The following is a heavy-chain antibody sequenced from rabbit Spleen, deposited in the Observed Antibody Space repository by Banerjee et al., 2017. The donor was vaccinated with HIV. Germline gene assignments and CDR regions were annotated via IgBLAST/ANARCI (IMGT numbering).Heavy chain of an antibody. CDR2: IDPVFGIT. CDR1: GVSLNDKD. V-gene: IGHV1S47*01. J-gene: IGHJ4*01. Sequence: QEQLVESGGGLVKPDGSLTLTCKASGVSLNDKDVMCWVRQAPGKGLEWIGYIDPVFGITYYASWVNGRFSISRENAQNTVFLQMTSLTAADTATYFCARDGAGGSYFALWGPGTLVTV. CDR3: ARDGAGGSYFAL. D-gene: IGHD8-1*01.